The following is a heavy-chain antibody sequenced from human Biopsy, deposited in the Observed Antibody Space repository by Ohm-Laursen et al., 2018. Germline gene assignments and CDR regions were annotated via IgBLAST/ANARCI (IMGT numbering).Heavy chain of an antibody. CDR1: GGTFSNYG. V-gene: IGHV1-69*06. J-gene: IGHJ1*01. CDR3: ATKLTGYFHH. Sequence: SSVKVSCKAPGGTFSNYGVNWVRQAPGQGLEWLGGNIPILGTGNYAQKFQDRVTAAADTSTSTATMELRSLRSDDTAVYYCATKLTGYFHHWGQGTLVIVSS. CDR2: NIPILGTG. D-gene: IGHD3-9*01.